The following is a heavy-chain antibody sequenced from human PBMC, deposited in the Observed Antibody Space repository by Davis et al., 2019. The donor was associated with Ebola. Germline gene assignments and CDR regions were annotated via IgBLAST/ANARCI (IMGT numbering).Heavy chain of an antibody. D-gene: IGHD3-16*01. CDR2: IRQDGSEK. Sequence: PGGSLRLSCAASGFSFSSHWMSWVRQAPGKGLEWVANIRQDGSEKHYVDSVKGRFTISRDNAKNSLYLQMNSLRAEDTAVDYCAREAVWRFDPSGQGTLVTVSS. V-gene: IGHV3-7*03. CDR1: GFSFSSHW. CDR3: AREAVWRFDP. J-gene: IGHJ5*02.